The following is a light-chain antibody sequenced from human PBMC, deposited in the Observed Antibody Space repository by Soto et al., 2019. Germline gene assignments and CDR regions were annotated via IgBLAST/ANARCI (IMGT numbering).Light chain of an antibody. V-gene: IGKV3-11*01. CDR1: QYVSSL. J-gene: IGKJ1*01. CDR3: QQRYNWPPT. Sequence: EIVLTQSPATLSLSPGERATLPCSARQYVSSLLAWYQQKAGQAPRLLIYDASHRATGIPARFSGSGSGTDFTLTINSLEPEDFALYYCQQRYNWPPTFGQGTKVDI. CDR2: DAS.